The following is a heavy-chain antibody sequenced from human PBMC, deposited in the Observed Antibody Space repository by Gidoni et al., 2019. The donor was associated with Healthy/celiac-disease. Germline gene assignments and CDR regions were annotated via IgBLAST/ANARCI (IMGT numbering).Heavy chain of an antibody. J-gene: IGHJ3*02. CDR2: IYHRGST. CDR1: GGSISSSNW. D-gene: IGHD2-21*02. V-gene: IGHV4-4*02. CDR3: ARDKSPHIVVVTASDAFDI. Sequence: QVQLQESGPGLVKPSGTLSLTCAVSGGSISSSNWWSWVRQPPGKGLEWIGEIYHRGSTNYNPSLKSRVTISVDKSKNQFSLKLSSVTAADTAVYYCARDKSPHIVVVTASDAFDIWGQGTMVTVSS.